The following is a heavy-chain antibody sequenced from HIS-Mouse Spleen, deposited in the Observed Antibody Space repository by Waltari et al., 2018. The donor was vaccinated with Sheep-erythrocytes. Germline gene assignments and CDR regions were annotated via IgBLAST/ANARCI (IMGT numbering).Heavy chain of an antibody. CDR3: ARVAAVTTYYFDY. D-gene: IGHD4-17*01. V-gene: IGHV3-21*01. Sequence: EVQLVESGGGLVKPGGSLRLSCAASGFTFSSYSMNWVRQAPGKGLWWVSSISSSSSYIYYADSVKGRFTISRDNAKNSLYLQMNSLRAEDTAVYYCARVAAVTTYYFDYWGQGTLVTVSS. J-gene: IGHJ4*02. CDR1: GFTFSSYS. CDR2: ISSSSSYI.